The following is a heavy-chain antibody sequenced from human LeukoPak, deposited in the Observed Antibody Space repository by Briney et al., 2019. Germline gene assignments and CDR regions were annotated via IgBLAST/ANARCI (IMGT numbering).Heavy chain of an antibody. J-gene: IGHJ4*02. CDR2: IYTSGST. D-gene: IGHD2-2*01. CDR3: ARVTWNCSSTSSYYFDY. Sequence: SETLSLTCTVSGGSISSYYWSWIRQPAGKGLEWIGRIYTSGSTNYNPSLKSRVTMSVDTSKNQFSLKLSSVTAADTAVYYCARVTWNCSSTSSYYFDYWGQGTLVTVSS. CDR1: GGSISSYY. V-gene: IGHV4-4*07.